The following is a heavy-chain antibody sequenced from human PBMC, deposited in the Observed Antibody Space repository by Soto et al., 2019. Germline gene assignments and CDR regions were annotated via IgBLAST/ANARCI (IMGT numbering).Heavy chain of an antibody. D-gene: IGHD5-12*01. CDR1: GGTFSSYA. V-gene: IGHV1-69*13. CDR3: ARVGNGGYDYYFDY. CDR2: IIPIFGTA. J-gene: IGHJ4*02. Sequence: GASVKVSCKASGGTFSSYAISWVRQAPGQGLEWMGGIIPIFGTANYAQKFQGRVTITADESTSTAYMELSSLRSEDTAVYYCARVGNGGYDYYFDYWGQGTLVTVSS.